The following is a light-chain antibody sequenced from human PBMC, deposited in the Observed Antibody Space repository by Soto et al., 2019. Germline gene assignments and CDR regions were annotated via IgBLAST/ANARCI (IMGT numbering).Light chain of an antibody. J-gene: IGKJ2*01. CDR3: QQRYSTPYT. CDR1: QSISSY. V-gene: IGKV1-39*01. CDR2: AAS. Sequence: DIPMTQSPSSLSASVGDRVTITCRASQSISSYLNWYQQKPGKAPKLLIYAASSLQSGVASRFSGSGSGTDFTITISSLQPEDFATYYCQQRYSTPYTFGQGTKLQSK.